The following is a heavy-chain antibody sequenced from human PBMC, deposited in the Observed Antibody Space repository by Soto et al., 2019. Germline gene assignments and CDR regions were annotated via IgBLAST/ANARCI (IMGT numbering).Heavy chain of an antibody. D-gene: IGHD4-17*01. CDR2: VPYDESHK. Sequence: PGGSLRLSCAASGFTFDSYAVHWVRHAPGKGLEWVAIVPYDESHKYYADSVKGRFTISRDNSKNTLYLQMSSLRAEDTAVYYCARPLTTGTNTNFAYWGQGTLVTVSS. CDR1: GFTFDSYA. CDR3: ARPLTTGTNTNFAY. V-gene: IGHV3-30-3*01. J-gene: IGHJ4*02.